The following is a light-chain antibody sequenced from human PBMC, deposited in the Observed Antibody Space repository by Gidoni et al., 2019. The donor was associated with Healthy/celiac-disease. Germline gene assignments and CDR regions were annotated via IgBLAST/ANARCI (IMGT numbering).Light chain of an antibody. Sequence: DIQITKSPSSLSASVGDRVTITCRASQSISSYLNWYQQKPGKAPKLLIYAASSLHSGVPSRFSGSGSGTDFTLTISSLQPEDFATYYCQQSYSTPNTFGGGTKVEIK. V-gene: IGKV1-39*01. CDR2: AAS. CDR3: QQSYSTPNT. J-gene: IGKJ4*01. CDR1: QSISSY.